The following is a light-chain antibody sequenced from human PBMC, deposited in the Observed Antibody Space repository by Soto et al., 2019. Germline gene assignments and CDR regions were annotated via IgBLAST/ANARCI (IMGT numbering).Light chain of an antibody. J-gene: IGLJ1*01. CDR3: SSYTSSSTYV. CDR1: SSDVGGYNY. CDR2: EVS. Sequence: QSALPQPASVSGSPGQSITISCTGTSSDVGGYNYVSWYQQHPGKAPKLMIYEVSNWPSGVSNRFSGSKSGNTASLTISGLQAEDEADYYCSSYTSSSTYVFGTGTKLTVL. V-gene: IGLV2-14*01.